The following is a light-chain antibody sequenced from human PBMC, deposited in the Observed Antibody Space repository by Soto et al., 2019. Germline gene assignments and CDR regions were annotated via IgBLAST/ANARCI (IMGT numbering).Light chain of an antibody. CDR1: QSVSSSY. Sequence: EIVLTQSPGTLSLSPGERATLSCRASQSVSSSYLAWYQQKPGQAPRLLIYGASSGATGIPDRFSGSGSGTDFTLTISRLEPEDFAVYYCQQYGSSRWTFGQGPKVDIK. CDR2: GAS. J-gene: IGKJ1*01. V-gene: IGKV3-20*01. CDR3: QQYGSSRWT.